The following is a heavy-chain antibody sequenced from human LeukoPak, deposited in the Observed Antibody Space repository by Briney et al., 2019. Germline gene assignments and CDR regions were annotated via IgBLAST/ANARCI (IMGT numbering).Heavy chain of an antibody. CDR1: GFTFSSYG. V-gene: IGHV3-30*03. CDR2: ISYDGSNK. CDR3: ATASYGDYYLDY. J-gene: IGHJ4*02. D-gene: IGHD4-17*01. Sequence: PGGSLSLSCAASGFTFSSYGMHWVRQAPGKGLEWVAVISYDGSNKYYADSVKGRFTISRDNSKNTLYLQMNSLRAEDTAVYYCATASYGDYYLDYWGQGTLVTVSS.